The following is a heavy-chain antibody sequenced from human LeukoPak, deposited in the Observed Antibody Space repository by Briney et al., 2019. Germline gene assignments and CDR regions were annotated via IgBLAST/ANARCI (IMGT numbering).Heavy chain of an antibody. CDR1: GFTFRSYA. D-gene: IGHD6-19*01. V-gene: IGHV3-23*01. Sequence: GGSLRLSCAASGFTFRSYAMSWVRQAPGKGLECVSAIGVGGDTKYTDSVKGRFTISRENGKESLYLHMNSLRAEDTAVYYCVRGGIRLAGLDAFDIWGQGTVVAVFS. CDR3: VRGGIRLAGLDAFDI. J-gene: IGHJ3*02. CDR2: IGVGGDT.